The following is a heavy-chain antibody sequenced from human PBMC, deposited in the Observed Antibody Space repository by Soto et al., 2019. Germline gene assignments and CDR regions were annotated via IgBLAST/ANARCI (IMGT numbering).Heavy chain of an antibody. Sequence: GGSLRLSCAASGFTFSSYGMHWVRQAPGKGLEWVAVISYDGSNKYYADSVKGPFTISRDNSKNTLYLQMNSLRAEDTAVYYCAKDGGAYEGLLFTRMGSYLSYWGQGTLVTVSS. V-gene: IGHV3-30*18. D-gene: IGHD3-3*01. CDR1: GFTFSSYG. CDR2: ISYDGSNK. J-gene: IGHJ4*02. CDR3: AKDGGAYEGLLFTRMGSYLSY.